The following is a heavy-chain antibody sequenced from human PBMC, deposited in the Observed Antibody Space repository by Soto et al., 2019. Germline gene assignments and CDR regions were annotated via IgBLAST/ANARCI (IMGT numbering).Heavy chain of an antibody. CDR2: IYYSGST. CDR1: GGSISSYY. CDR3: ARDIGKIFGSLAY. J-gene: IGHJ4*01. D-gene: IGHD3-3*01. V-gene: IGHV4-59*01. Sequence: ETLSLTCTVSGGSISSYYWRWIRQPPGKGLEWIGYIYYSGSTNYNPSLKSRVTISVDTSKNQFSLKLRSVTAADTAVYYCARDIGKIFGSLAYWGQRTLVP.